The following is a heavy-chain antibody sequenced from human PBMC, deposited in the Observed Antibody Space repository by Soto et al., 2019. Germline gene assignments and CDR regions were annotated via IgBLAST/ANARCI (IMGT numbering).Heavy chain of an antibody. Sequence: PGGSLRLSCAASGFTFSSYSMNWVRQAPGKGLEWVSYISSSSSTIYYADSVKGRFTISRDNAKNSLYLQMNSLRAEDTAVYYCARDQGGLQYNYMDVWGKGTTVTVSS. V-gene: IGHV3-48*01. CDR3: ARDQGGLQYNYMDV. CDR2: ISSSSSTI. J-gene: IGHJ6*03. D-gene: IGHD4-4*01. CDR1: GFTFSSYS.